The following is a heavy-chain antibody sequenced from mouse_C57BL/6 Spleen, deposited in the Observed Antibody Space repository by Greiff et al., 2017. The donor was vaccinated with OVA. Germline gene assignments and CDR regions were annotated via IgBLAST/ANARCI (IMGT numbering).Heavy chain of an antibody. Sequence: VQLQQPGAELVKPGASVKMSCKASGYTFTSYWITWVKQRPGQGLEWIGDIYPGSGSTNYNEKFKSKATLTVDTSSSTAYMQLSSLTSEDSAVYYCARWDYDYAWFAYWGQGTLVTVSA. CDR2: IYPGSGST. V-gene: IGHV1-55*01. CDR1: GYTFTSYW. D-gene: IGHD2-4*01. CDR3: ARWDYDYAWFAY. J-gene: IGHJ3*01.